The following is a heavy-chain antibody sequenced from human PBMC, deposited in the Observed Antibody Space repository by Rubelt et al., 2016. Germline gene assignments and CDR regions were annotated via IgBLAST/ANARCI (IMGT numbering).Heavy chain of an antibody. V-gene: IGHV4-59*01. CDR2: IYYSGSP. Sequence: QVQLQESGPGLVKPSETLSLTCTVSGGSISSYYWSWIRQPPGKGLEWIGYIYYSGSPNYNPSLKSRVTRAVDTSKNQFSRKLSSVTAADTAVYYCAGGITIFGVASGYFDYWGQGTLVTVSS. CDR3: AGGITIFGVASGYFDY. CDR1: GGSISSYY. J-gene: IGHJ4*02. D-gene: IGHD3-3*01.